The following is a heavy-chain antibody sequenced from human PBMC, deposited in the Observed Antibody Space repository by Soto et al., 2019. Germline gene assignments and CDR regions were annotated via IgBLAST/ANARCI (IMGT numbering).Heavy chain of an antibody. J-gene: IGHJ4*02. CDR1: GFIFSSYA. V-gene: IGHV3-30*04. CDR3: AKDRRPHEYCSGGSCYNGFAH. Sequence: QVQLVESGGGVVQPGRSLRLSCAASGFIFSSYAMHWVRQAPGKGLEWVALISYDGNNKYYADSVKGRFTISRDKSKNRLYLQMNSLRIEDTAVYYCAKDRRPHEYCSGGSCYNGFAHWGQGTLVTVSS. D-gene: IGHD2-15*01. CDR2: ISYDGNNK.